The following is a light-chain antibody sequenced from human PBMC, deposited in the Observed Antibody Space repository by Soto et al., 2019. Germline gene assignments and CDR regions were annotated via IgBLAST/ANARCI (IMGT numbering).Light chain of an antibody. J-gene: IGKJ5*01. CDR2: GAS. CDR1: HDISSH. Sequence: DIQLTQSPSFLSASVGDRVTVTCRSSHDISSHLAWYQQKPGKAPKVLIYGASTLQSGVPPRFGGSGSGTAFTLTISSLQPEDFAVYYCQQRNVWPPITFGQGTRLEIK. V-gene: IGKV1-9*01. CDR3: QQRNVWPPIT.